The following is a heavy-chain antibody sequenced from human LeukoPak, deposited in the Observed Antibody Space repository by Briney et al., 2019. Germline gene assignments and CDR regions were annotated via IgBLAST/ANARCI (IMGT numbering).Heavy chain of an antibody. CDR2: ISSSGSTI. Sequence: PGGSLRLSCAASGFTFSSYEMNWVRQAPGKGLEWVSYISSSGSTIYYADSVKGRFTISRDNAKNSLYLQMNSLRAEDTAVYYCAKDLRRYNWNDGDWFDPWGQGTLVTVSS. J-gene: IGHJ5*02. V-gene: IGHV3-48*03. CDR1: GFTFSSYE. CDR3: AKDLRRYNWNDGDWFDP. D-gene: IGHD1-1*01.